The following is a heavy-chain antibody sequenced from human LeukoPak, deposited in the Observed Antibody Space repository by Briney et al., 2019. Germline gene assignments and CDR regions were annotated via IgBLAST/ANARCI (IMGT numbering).Heavy chain of an antibody. CDR1: GGSMRSYY. CDR3: ARTKSGWYYSDY. J-gene: IGHJ4*02. D-gene: IGHD6-19*01. Sequence: SETLSLTCTVSGGSMRSYYWSWIRQPPGKGLELIGYVYYSGTANYNPSLESRVTILVDTSKNHFSLSLSSVTAADPAVYYCARTKSGWYYSDYWGQGTLVSVSS. CDR2: VYYSGTA. V-gene: IGHV4-59*08.